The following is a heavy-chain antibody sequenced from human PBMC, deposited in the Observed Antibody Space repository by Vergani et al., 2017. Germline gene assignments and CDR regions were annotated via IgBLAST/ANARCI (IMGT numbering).Heavy chain of an antibody. CDR3: ARVNTETNAHLYYYYCMDV. J-gene: IGHJ6*02. D-gene: IGHD4-11*01. Sequence: QVQLQQWGGGLLKPSETLSLTCVVNGGSFTSYHWTWIRQSPGEGLEWVGDIDHTGRPDYNPSLKSRLTMSVDKSRNQFSLTLNSVTATDTAIYFCARVNTETNAHLYYYYCMDVWGQGTAVTVS. V-gene: IGHV4-34*01. CDR2: IDHTGRP. CDR1: GGSFTSYH.